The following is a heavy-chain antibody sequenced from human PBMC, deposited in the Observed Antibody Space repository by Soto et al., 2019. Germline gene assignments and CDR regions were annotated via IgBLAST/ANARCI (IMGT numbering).Heavy chain of an antibody. CDR2: IIPIFGTA. D-gene: IGHD3-10*01. Sequence: QVQLVQSGAEVKKPGSSVKVSCKASGGTFSSYAISWVRQAPGQGLEWMGGIIPIFGTANYAQKFQGRVTITADESTSTAYMELISLRSEDTAVYYCARDPLHYGPGTGWFDPWCQGTLDTVSS. CDR1: GGTFSSYA. J-gene: IGHJ5*02. CDR3: ARDPLHYGPGTGWFDP. V-gene: IGHV1-69*12.